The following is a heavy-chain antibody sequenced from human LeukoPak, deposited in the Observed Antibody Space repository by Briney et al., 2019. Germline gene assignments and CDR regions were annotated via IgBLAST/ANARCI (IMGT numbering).Heavy chain of an antibody. CDR2: IYYSGST. CDR3: ARYRNCGSDCYDAFDI. Sequence: PSETLSLTCTVSGGSISSSSYYWGWIRQPPGKGLEWIGSIYYSGSTYYNPSLKSRVTISVDTSKNQFSLKLSSVTAADTAVYYCARYRNCGSDCYDAFDIWGRGTMVTVSS. V-gene: IGHV4-39*07. D-gene: IGHD2-21*02. CDR1: GGSISSSSYY. J-gene: IGHJ3*02.